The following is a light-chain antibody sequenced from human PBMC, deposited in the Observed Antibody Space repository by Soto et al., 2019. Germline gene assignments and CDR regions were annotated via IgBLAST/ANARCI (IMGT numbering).Light chain of an antibody. CDR3: YSYAGGGVGN. Sequence: QSALTQPASVAGSPGPWITISCTGASSDVGSYNLVSWYQQHTGKAPKLMIYEVSQRPSGVSNRFSGSKSGNTASLTIAGLQAEDEDHYYWYSYAGGGVGNLGGGTKGAVL. CDR2: EVS. J-gene: IGLJ2*01. CDR1: SSDVGSYNL. V-gene: IGLV2-23*02.